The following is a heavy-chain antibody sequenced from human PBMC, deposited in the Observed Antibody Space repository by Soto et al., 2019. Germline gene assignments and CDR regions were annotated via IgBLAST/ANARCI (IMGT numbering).Heavy chain of an antibody. CDR2: ISYDGGYQ. V-gene: IGHV3-30-3*01. D-gene: IGHD1-26*01. CDR3: ARGRRLGEATTSFVDY. Sequence: QVQLVESGGGVVQPGRSLRLSCAASGFTFSNYAMHWVRQTPGTGLEWVAVISYDGGYQSYADSVKGRLTISRDNSKNTLYLQMNSLRVEDTAVYYCARGRRLGEATTSFVDYWGQGTLVTVSS. CDR1: GFTFSNYA. J-gene: IGHJ4*02.